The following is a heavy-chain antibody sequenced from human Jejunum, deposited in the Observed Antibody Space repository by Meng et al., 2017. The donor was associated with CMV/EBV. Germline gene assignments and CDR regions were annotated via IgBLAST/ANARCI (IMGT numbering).Heavy chain of an antibody. CDR3: ARGVISYHDS. Sequence: SCKDSGYTFTDFALHWVRQDPGPRLEWMSWICTNSSDTKFTKKFQGRVSFTRDTPATTAYMELTSLRSEDTAVYYCARGVISYHDSWGRGTLVTVSS. CDR1: GYTFTDFA. J-gene: IGHJ5*02. CDR2: ICTNSSDT. D-gene: IGHD3-16*01. V-gene: IGHV1-3*04.